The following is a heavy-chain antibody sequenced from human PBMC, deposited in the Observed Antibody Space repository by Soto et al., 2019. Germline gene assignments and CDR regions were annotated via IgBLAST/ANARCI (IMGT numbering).Heavy chain of an antibody. D-gene: IGHD1-7*01. V-gene: IGHV1-69*02. J-gene: IGHJ4*02. CDR1: GGTFSSYT. CDR2: LIPILGIA. CDR3: ARARWNYGFSHFAY. Sequence: QVQLVQSGAEVKKPGSSVKVSCKASGGTFSSYTISWVRQAPGQGLEWMGRLIPILGIANYAQKLQGRVTITAEKSTSTSYMELSSLRSEDTAVYYCARARWNYGFSHFAYWGQGTLVTVSS.